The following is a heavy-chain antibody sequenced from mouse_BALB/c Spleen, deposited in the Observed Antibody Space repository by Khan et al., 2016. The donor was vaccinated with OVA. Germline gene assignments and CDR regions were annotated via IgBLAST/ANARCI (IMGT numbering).Heavy chain of an antibody. J-gene: IGHJ3*01. CDR3: AREGSSGPAWFAY. CDR2: IRYDGNT. CDR1: GYSITNGYF. D-gene: IGHD3-1*01. Sequence: EVQLQESGPGLVKPSQSLSLTCSVTGYSITNGYFWNWIRQFPGNNLEWMGYIRYDGNTNYNPSLKNRISINRDTSKNQFFLNLNSVTPEDTATNNCAREGSSGPAWFAYWGEGTLVTVSA. V-gene: IGHV3-6*02.